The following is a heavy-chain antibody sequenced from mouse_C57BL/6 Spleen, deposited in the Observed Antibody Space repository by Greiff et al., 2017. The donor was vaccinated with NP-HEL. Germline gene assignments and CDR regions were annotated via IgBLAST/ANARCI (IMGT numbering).Heavy chain of an antibody. CDR1: GFTFSSYA. Sequence: EVKLMESGEGLVKPGGSLKLSCAASGFTFSSYAMSWVRQTPERRLEWVAYISSGGDYIYYADTVKGRFTISRDNARNTLYLQMSSLKSEDTAMYYCTRDSDQLGRYFDVWGTGTTVTVSS. J-gene: IGHJ1*03. V-gene: IGHV5-9-1*02. CDR3: TRDSDQLGRYFDV. CDR2: ISSGGDYI. D-gene: IGHD4-1*02.